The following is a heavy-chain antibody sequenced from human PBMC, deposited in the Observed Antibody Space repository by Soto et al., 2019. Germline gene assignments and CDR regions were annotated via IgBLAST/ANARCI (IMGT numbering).Heavy chain of an antibody. CDR3: ARLPCSGGSCYGSDYYYYGMDV. Sequence: PGESLKISCKGSGYSFTSYWIGWVRQMPGKGLEWMGIIYPGDSDTRYSPSFQGQVTISADKSISTAYLQWSSLKASDTAMYYCARLPCSGGSCYGSDYYYYGMDVWGQGTTVTVSS. D-gene: IGHD2-15*01. CDR1: GYSFTSYW. V-gene: IGHV5-51*01. CDR2: IYPGDSDT. J-gene: IGHJ6*02.